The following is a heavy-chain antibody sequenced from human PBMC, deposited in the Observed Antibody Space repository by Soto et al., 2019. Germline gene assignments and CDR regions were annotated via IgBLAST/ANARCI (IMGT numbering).Heavy chain of an antibody. V-gene: IGHV3-23*03. D-gene: IGHD3-16*02. CDR3: AGRMTTFGGVIVITDAFDI. J-gene: IGHJ3*02. CDR1: GFTFSSYA. Sequence: PGGSLRLSCAASGFTFSSYAMSWVRQAPGKGLEWVSVIYSGGSTYYADSVKGRFTISRDNSKNTLYLQMNSLRAEDTAVYYCAGRMTTFGGVIVITDAFDIWGQGTMVTVSS. CDR2: IYSGGST.